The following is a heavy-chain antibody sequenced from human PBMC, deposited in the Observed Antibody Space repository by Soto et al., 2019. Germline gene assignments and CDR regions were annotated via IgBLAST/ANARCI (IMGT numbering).Heavy chain of an antibody. D-gene: IGHD6-13*01. CDR2: ISSSSSTI. CDR1: GFTFSSHS. CDR3: ARDLGSSWYPEYFQH. J-gene: IGHJ1*01. V-gene: IGHV3-48*01. Sequence: PAGPVSLSCAASGFTFSSHSITSARQAPGKGLEWVSYISSSSSTIYYADSVKGRFTISRDNAKNSLYLQMNSLRAEDTAVYYCARDLGSSWYPEYFQHWGQGT.